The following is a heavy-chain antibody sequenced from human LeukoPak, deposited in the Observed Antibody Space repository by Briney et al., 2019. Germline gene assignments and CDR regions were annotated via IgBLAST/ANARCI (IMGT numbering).Heavy chain of an antibody. D-gene: IGHD6-19*01. CDR3: AKDLSSGWYVSDY. J-gene: IGHJ4*02. Sequence: GGSLRLSCAASGFTFSTYAMSWVRQAPGKGLEWVSTFTGGEGITHYADSVKGRFTISRDNSKNTLYLQMNSLRAEDTAVYYCAKDLSSGWYVSDYWGQGTLVTVSS. V-gene: IGHV3-23*01. CDR1: GFTFSTYA. CDR2: FTGGEGIT.